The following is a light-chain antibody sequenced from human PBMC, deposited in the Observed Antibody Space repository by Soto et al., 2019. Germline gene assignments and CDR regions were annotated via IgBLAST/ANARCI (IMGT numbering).Light chain of an antibody. CDR1: SSDVGGYNY. CDR2: DVS. V-gene: IGLV2-14*01. CDR3: SSYTSSSTLYYV. Sequence: SALTQPASVPGSPGQSITISCTGTSSDVGGYNYVSWYQQHPGKAPKLMIYDVSNRPSGVSNRFSGSKSGNTASLTISGLQAEDEADYYCSSYTSSSTLYYVFGTGTRSPS. J-gene: IGLJ1*01.